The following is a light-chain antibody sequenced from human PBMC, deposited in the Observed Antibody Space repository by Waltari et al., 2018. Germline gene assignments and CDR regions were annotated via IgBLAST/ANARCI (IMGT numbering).Light chain of an antibody. V-gene: IGLV1-44*01. CDR1: ASNIGSKN. CDR3: VAWDDSLRGPV. CDR2: SND. Sequence: QSILTQPPSVSGTPRQRVTISCSGSASNIGSKNVNWYQHLPGTAPKIVISSNDQRPSGVPDRFSGSKSDTSASLAINGLQSEDEADYYCVAWDDSLRGPVFGTGTKVTVL. J-gene: IGLJ1*01.